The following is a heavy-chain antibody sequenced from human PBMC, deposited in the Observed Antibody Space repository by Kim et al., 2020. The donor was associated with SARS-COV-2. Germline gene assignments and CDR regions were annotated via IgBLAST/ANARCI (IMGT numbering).Heavy chain of an antibody. Sequence: ASVKVSCKASGYTFTGYYMHWVRQAPGQGLEWMGWINPNRVGPNYAQRFRARVTMTRDTSISTAYMELSRLRSDDTAVYYCARDQPNYYDSSGYYYPHAFDIWGQGTMVTVSS. D-gene: IGHD3-22*01. J-gene: IGHJ3*02. CDR1: GYTFTGYY. CDR2: INPNRVGP. V-gene: IGHV1-2*02. CDR3: ARDQPNYYDSSGYYYPHAFDI.